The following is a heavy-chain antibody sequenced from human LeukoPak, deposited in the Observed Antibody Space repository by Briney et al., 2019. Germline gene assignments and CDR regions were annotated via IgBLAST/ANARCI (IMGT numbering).Heavy chain of an antibody. CDR2: IYYSVST. CDR3: AREGNYYDSSGYYYGFDY. Sequence: ASETLSLTCTVSGGSINNYYWSWIRQPPGKGLEWIGYIYYSVSTNYNPSLKSRVTISVDTSKNQFSLKLSSVTAADTAVYYCAREGNYYDSSGYYYGFDYWGQGTLVTVSS. V-gene: IGHV4-59*01. J-gene: IGHJ4*02. CDR1: GGSINNYY. D-gene: IGHD3-22*01.